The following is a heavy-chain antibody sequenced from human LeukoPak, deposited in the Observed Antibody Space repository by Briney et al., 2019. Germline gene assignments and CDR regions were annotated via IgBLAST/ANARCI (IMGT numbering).Heavy chain of an antibody. J-gene: IGHJ6*02. V-gene: IGHV1-18*01. CDR1: GYTFISYG. D-gene: IGHD2-21*02. CDR3: ARDYCGGDCYLGGDGMDV. Sequence: ASATVSCKASGYTFISYGISWVRQAPGQGLEWMGWISAYNGNTNYAQKLQGRVTMTTDTSTSTAYMELRSLRSDDTAMYYCARDYCGGDCYLGGDGMDVWGQGTTVTVSS. CDR2: ISAYNGNT.